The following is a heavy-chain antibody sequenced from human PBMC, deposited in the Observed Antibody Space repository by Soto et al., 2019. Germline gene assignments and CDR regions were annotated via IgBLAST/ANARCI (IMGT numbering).Heavy chain of an antibody. CDR1: GYSLTDLS. Sequence: GASVKVSCKVSGYSLTDLSMHWVRQALGKGLEWLGGFDPEDVEAIYAQKFQGRVTMTEDTSTDTAYMELSSLRSEDTAVYYCVTVVVIPDANWFDPWGQGTLVTAPQ. J-gene: IGHJ5*02. V-gene: IGHV1-24*01. CDR2: FDPEDVEA. CDR3: VTVVVIPDANWFDP. D-gene: IGHD2-2*01.